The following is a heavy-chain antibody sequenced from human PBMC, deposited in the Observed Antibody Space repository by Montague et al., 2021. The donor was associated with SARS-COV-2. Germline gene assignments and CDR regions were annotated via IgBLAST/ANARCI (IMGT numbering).Heavy chain of an antibody. Sequence: SLRLSCAASGFTFSSYEMNWVRQAPGKGLEWVSCISSSGSTIYYADSVKGRFTISRDNAKNSLYLQMNSLRAEDTAVYYCARVYDFWSGYYDYWGQGTLVTVSS. V-gene: IGHV3-48*03. CDR1: GFTFSSYE. J-gene: IGHJ4*02. CDR2: ISSSGSTI. D-gene: IGHD3-3*01. CDR3: ARVYDFWSGYYDY.